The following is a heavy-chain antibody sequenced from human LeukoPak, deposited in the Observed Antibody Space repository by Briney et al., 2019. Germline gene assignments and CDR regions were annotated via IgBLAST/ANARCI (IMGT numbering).Heavy chain of an antibody. D-gene: IGHD6-6*01. V-gene: IGHV4-34*01. J-gene: IGHJ5*02. Sequence: SETLSLTCAVSGGSFSGHYWSWIRQPPGKGLEWIGEMNESGGTTYNPSLKSRVTMSVDPSKNQLSLKLTSVTAADTAVYYCARGLRAARLASWGQGTLVTVSS. CDR3: ARGLRAARLAS. CDR2: MNESGGT. CDR1: GGSFSGHY.